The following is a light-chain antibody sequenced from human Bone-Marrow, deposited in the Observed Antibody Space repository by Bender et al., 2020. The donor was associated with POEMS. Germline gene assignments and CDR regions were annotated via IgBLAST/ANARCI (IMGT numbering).Light chain of an antibody. Sequence: QSALTQPPSASGFPGQSVTISCTGTSSDVGRYDYVSWYQQHPGKAPKLVIYEVTKRPSGVPDRFSGSKSGNTASLTVSGLQPEDEADYFCSSFTSSNTVIFGEGTKLTVL. CDR3: SSFTSSNTVI. V-gene: IGLV2-8*01. CDR2: EVT. CDR1: SSDVGRYDY. J-gene: IGLJ2*01.